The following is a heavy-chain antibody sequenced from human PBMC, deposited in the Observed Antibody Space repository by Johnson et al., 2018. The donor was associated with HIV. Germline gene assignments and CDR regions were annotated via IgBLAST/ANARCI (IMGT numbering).Heavy chain of an antibody. CDR3: ARDLDHRVDLAFDI. V-gene: IGHV3-66*01. D-gene: IGHD5-12*01. CDR1: GFTVSSNY. CDR2: IYSGGST. J-gene: IGHJ3*02. Sequence: VQLVESGGGLVQPGGSLRLSCAASGFTVSSNYMSWVRQAPGKGLEWVSVIYSGGSTYYADSVKGRFTISRDNSKNTLYLQMNSLRAEDTAVYYCARDLDHRVDLAFDIWGQVTMVTVSS.